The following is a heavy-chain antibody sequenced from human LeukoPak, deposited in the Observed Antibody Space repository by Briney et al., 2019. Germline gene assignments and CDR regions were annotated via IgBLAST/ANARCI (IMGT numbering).Heavy chain of an antibody. V-gene: IGHV4-59*01. CDR2: IYYSGST. CDR3: ARHPEYYDILTGFRYYFDF. Sequence: PSETLSLTCSVSGGSISSYYRSWIRQPPGKDLEWIGYIYYSGSTNYNPSLKSRVTISVDTSRNQFSLKLSSVTAADTAVYYCARHPEYYDILTGFRYYFDFWGQGTLVTVSS. D-gene: IGHD3-9*01. J-gene: IGHJ4*02. CDR1: GGSISSYY.